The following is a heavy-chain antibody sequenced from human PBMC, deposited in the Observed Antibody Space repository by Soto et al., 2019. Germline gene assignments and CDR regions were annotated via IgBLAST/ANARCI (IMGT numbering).Heavy chain of an antibody. D-gene: IGHD4-4*01. CDR3: AKYSLSRLQEVQCYYYYGMDV. CDR1: GFTFSSYA. V-gene: IGHV3-23*01. CDR2: ISGSGGST. J-gene: IGHJ6*02. Sequence: EVQLLESGGGLVQPGGSLRLSCAASGFTFSSYAMSWVRQAPGKGLEWVSAISGSGGSTYYADSVRGRFTISRDNSKNMLYLRMNSLRSEDTAVYYCAKYSLSRLQEVQCYYYYGMDVWGQGTTVTVSS.